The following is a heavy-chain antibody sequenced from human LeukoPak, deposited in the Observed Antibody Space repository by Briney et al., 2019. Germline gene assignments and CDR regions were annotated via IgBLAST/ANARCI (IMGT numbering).Heavy chain of an antibody. D-gene: IGHD4-17*01. J-gene: IGHJ4*02. Sequence: GASVKVSCKASGYTFSSYAMNWVRQAPGQGLEWMGWINTNTGNPTYAQDFTGRFVFSLDTSVSTAYLQISSLQAEDTAVYYCARSNNDGDYLGVGFDYWGQGTLVTVSS. CDR3: ARSNNDGDYLGVGFDY. CDR1: GYTFSSYA. CDR2: INTNTGNP. V-gene: IGHV7-4-1*02.